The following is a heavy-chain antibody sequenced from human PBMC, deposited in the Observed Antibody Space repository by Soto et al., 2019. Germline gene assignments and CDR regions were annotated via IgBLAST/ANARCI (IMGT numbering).Heavy chain of an antibody. D-gene: IGHD1-1*01. CDR1: GFSLTTSGVG. V-gene: IGHV2-5*02. CDR3: AHRAGLQGNWNGGYFDF. J-gene: IGHJ4*02. Sequence: QITLKESGPTRVKPTQTLTLTCTFSGFSLTTSGVGLGWIRQPPGKALEQLALIYWDDDKRYSPSLKRRLTLTKDTSKSHVVLTMPNMGPVDTATYYCAHRAGLQGNWNGGYFDFWGQGALVTVSS. CDR2: IYWDDDK.